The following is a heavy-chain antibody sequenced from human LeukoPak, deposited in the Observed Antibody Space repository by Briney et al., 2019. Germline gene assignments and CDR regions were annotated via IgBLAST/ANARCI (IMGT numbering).Heavy chain of an antibody. V-gene: IGHV3-21*01. D-gene: IGHD3-10*01. Sequence: GGSLRLSCAASGFTFSSYTMNWVRQAPGKGLEWVSSISSSSSYIYYADSVKGRFTISRDNAKNSLHLQMNSLRAEDTAVYYCARKLWFGEPCCYFDYWGQGTLVTVSS. J-gene: IGHJ4*02. CDR2: ISSSSSYI. CDR1: GFTFSSYT. CDR3: ARKLWFGEPCCYFDY.